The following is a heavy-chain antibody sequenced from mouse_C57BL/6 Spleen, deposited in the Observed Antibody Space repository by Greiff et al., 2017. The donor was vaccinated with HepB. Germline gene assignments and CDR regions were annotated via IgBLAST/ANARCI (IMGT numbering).Heavy chain of an antibody. CDR2: IYPGSGST. D-gene: IGHD1-1*01. CDR3: ARRDDYYGSSEDAMDY. V-gene: IGHV1-55*01. Sequence: QVQLQQPGAELVKPGASVKMSCKASGYTFTSYWITWVKQRPGQGLEWIGDIYPGSGSTNYNEKFKSKATLTVDTSSSTAYMQLSSLTSEDSAVYYCARRDDYYGSSEDAMDYWGQGTSVTVSS. CDR1: GYTFTSYW. J-gene: IGHJ4*01.